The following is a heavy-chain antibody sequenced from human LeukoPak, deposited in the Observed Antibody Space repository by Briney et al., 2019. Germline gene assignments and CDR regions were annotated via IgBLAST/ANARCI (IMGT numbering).Heavy chain of an antibody. J-gene: IGHJ3*02. Sequence: SETLSLTCTVSGGSLSGFYWSWIRQTPGKGLEWIGYISHSGSATHNPSLKSRVTLSLDTSKNQFSLKLSSVTAADTAVYYCARGRTTYYSDSVAYYRDAFDIWGQGTMVTVSS. V-gene: IGHV4-59*01. CDR2: ISHSGSA. D-gene: IGHD3-22*01. CDR1: GGSLSGFY. CDR3: ARGRTTYYSDSVAYYRDAFDI.